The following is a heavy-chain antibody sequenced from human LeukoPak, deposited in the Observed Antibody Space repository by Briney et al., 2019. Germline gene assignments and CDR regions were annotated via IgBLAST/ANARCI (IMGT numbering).Heavy chain of an antibody. Sequence: SETLSLTCTVSGGSVSSGSYYWSWIRQPPGKGLEWIGYIYYSGSTNFNPSLKSRVTISVDTSKNQFSLKLSSVTAADTAVYYCARARGSYYYFDCWGQGTLVTVSS. CDR2: IYYSGST. CDR1: GGSVSSGSYY. J-gene: IGHJ4*02. V-gene: IGHV4-61*01. D-gene: IGHD1-26*01. CDR3: ARARGSYYYFDC.